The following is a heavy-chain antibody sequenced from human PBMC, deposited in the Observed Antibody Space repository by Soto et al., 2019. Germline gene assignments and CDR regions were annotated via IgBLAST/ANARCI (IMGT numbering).Heavy chain of an antibody. D-gene: IGHD4-17*01. CDR2: IIPILGIA. J-gene: IGHJ6*02. CDR3: ARSHYGDYVYGMDV. CDR1: GGTFSSYT. V-gene: IGHV1-69*02. Sequence: QVQLVQSGAEVKKPGSSVKVSCKASGGTFSSYTISWVRQAPGQGLEWMGRIIPILGIANYAQRFQGRVTITADKSTSTAYMELSSLRSEDTAVYYCARSHYGDYVYGMDVWGQGTTVTVSS.